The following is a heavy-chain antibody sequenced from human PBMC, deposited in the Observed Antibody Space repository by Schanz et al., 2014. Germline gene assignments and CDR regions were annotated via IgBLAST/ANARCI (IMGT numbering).Heavy chain of an antibody. CDR2: INHGGST. D-gene: IGHD2-2*01. CDR3: ARAARRTRVVPLYFDY. V-gene: IGHV4-34*01. Sequence: QVQLQQWGAGLLKPSETLSLTCAVYGGSFSGYYWSWIRQPPGKGLEWIAEINHGGSTNYNPSLKRRVTISVDPSKNQFSLKLRSVTAADTAVYYCARAARRTRVVPLYFDYWGQGTLVTDSS. J-gene: IGHJ4*02. CDR1: GGSFSGYY.